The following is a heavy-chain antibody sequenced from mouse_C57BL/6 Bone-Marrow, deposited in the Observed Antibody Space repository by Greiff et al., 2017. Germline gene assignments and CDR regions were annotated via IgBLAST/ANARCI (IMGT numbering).Heavy chain of an antibody. CDR3: ARGGVYYGYDDAMDY. V-gene: IGHV5-4*01. D-gene: IGHD2-2*01. J-gene: IGHJ4*01. Sequence: DVQLQESGGGLVKPGGSLKLSCAASGFTFSSYAMSWVRQTPEKRLEWVATISDGGSYTYYPDNLKGRFTISRDNAKNNLYLQLSHLKSEDTAMYYGARGGVYYGYDDAMDYWGQGTSVTVSS. CDR2: ISDGGSYT. CDR1: GFTFSSYA.